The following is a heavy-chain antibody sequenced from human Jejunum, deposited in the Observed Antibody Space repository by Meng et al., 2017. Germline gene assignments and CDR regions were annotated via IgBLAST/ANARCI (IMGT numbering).Heavy chain of an antibody. CDR1: GYTFSGPS. J-gene: IGHJ4*02. V-gene: IGHV7-4-1*02. CDR3: ARDAASIQFDF. D-gene: IGHD5-12*01. Sequence: QVQLVQSGSELKTTGASVKVSCKSSGYTFSGPSINWIRQAPGQGLEWMGWINTNTGNPTYAQAFTGRFVFSLDTSVTTTYLQISSLEAEDTAVYFCARDAASIQFDFWGQGTLVTVSS. CDR2: INTNTGNP.